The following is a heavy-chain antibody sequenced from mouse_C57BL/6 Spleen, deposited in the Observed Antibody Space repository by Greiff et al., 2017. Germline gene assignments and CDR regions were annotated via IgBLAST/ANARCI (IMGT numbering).Heavy chain of an antibody. J-gene: IGHJ3*01. V-gene: IGHV1-15*01. CDR1: GYTFTDYE. D-gene: IGHD2-4*01. CDR3: ARGRDYDWFAY. Sequence: VQLQQSGAELVRPGASVTLSCKASGYTFTDYEMHWVKQTPVHGLEWIGAIDPAPGGTDYNQKFKGKAILTADKSYITAYMQLSSLTSEDSAVYYCARGRDYDWFAYWGQGTLVTVSA. CDR2: IDPAPGGT.